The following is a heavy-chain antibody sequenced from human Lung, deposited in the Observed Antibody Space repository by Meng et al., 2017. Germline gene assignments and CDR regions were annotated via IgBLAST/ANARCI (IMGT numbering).Heavy chain of an antibody. V-gene: IGHV4-30-4*01. CDR2: IYNSGST. CDR1: RGSISSSNYH. Sequence: NPLHNLSSTLTLSRGSISSSNYHSTCIRQPPGKGLEWSGHIYNSGSTYYNPSLTSRITISVDTSKNQCSLERSSVTAADTAVYYCARGQKGYFDLWGRGTLVTVSS. CDR3: ARGQKGYFDL. J-gene: IGHJ2*01.